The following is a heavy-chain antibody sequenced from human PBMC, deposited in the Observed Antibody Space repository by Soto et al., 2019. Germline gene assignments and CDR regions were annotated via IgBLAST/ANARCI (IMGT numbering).Heavy chain of an antibody. CDR3: ARGQRGGYYNHY. CDR1: GFTFSDYW. Sequence: EVQLVESGGGLVQPGESLRLSCSASGFTFSDYWMHWVRQGPGKGLVWVSRINPDGRSTNFADSVKGRFIVSRDNAKNTVYLQVNSLRAEDTAVYYCARGQRGGYYNHYWGQGTLVTVSS. J-gene: IGHJ4*02. V-gene: IGHV3-74*01. D-gene: IGHD3-22*01. CDR2: INPDGRST.